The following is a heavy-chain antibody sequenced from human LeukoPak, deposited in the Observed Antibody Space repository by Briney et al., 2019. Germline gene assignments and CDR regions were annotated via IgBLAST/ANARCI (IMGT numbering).Heavy chain of an antibody. CDR2: ISYDGSNK. CDR3: AKGAFFDY. Sequence: GGSLRLSCAASGFTFSSYAIHWVRQAPGKGLEWVALISYDGSNKYYADSVKGRFTISRDKSKNTLYLQMNSLRAEDTAVYYCAKGAFFDYWGQGTLVTVSS. J-gene: IGHJ4*02. V-gene: IGHV3-30*04. CDR1: GFTFSSYA.